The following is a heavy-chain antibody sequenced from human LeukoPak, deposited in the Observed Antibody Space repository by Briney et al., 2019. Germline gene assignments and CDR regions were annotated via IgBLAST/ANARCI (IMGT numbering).Heavy chain of an antibody. CDR3: AKGGSTNFYYGDV. CDR2: IYDSGST. D-gene: IGHD2/OR15-2a*01. V-gene: IGHV4-59*01. Sequence: SQTLSLTCSVSGGSMTNLYWTWIRQPPGKGLEWIGDIYDSGSTRYNTSLESRVTISVDTSKNQFSLKLSSVTAADTAVYYCAKGGSTNFYYGDVWGQGTTVTVSS. CDR1: GGSMTNLY. J-gene: IGHJ6*02.